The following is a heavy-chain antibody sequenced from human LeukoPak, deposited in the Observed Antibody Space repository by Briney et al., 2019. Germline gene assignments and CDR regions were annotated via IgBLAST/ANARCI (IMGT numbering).Heavy chain of an antibody. D-gene: IGHD2-21*02. CDR2: IIPIFGTA. V-gene: IGHV1-69*13. CDR1: GGTFSSYA. CDR3: ARDLDCGGDCYSAI. Sequence: SVKVSCKASGGTFSSYAITWVRQAPGQGLEWMGGIIPIFGTANYAQKFQGRVTITADESTSTAYMELSSLRSEDTAVYYCARDLDCGGDCYSAIWGQGTLVTVSS. J-gene: IGHJ4*02.